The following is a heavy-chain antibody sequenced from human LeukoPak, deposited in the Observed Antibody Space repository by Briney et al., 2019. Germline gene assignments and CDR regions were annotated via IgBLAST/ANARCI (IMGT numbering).Heavy chain of an antibody. V-gene: IGHV1-18*01. J-gene: IGHJ5*02. Sequence: ASVKVSCKTSGYTFSCYGIAWVRQAPGQGLEWMGWISGYNGKTNYAENLQGGVTMTTDTSTSTGYMELRSLRSDDTAVYYCAREGALHDTGDHYLSWFDPWGQGTLVTVSS. CDR2: ISGYNGKT. CDR1: GYTFSCYG. CDR3: AREGALHDTGDHYLSWFDP. D-gene: IGHD2-8*02.